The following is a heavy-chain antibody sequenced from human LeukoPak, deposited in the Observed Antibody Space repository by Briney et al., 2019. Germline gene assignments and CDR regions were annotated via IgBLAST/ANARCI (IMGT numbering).Heavy chain of an antibody. J-gene: IGHJ6*04. Sequence: GESLRLSCAASGFTFSSYEMNWVRQAPGKGLEWVSYISSSGSTIYYADSVKGRFTISRDNAKNPLYLQMNSLRAEDTAVYYCARDLGYCTSTSCYSLYGMDVWGKGTTVTVSS. V-gene: IGHV3-48*03. CDR1: GFTFSSYE. CDR3: ARDLGYCTSTSCYSLYGMDV. D-gene: IGHD2-2*02. CDR2: ISSSGSTI.